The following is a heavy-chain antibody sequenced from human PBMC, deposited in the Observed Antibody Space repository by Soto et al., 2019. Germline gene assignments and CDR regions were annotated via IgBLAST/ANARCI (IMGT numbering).Heavy chain of an antibody. Sequence: PSETLSLTCAVYGGSFSGYYWSWIRQPPGKGLEWIGEINHSGSTNYNPSLKSRVTISVDTSKNQFSLKLSSVTAADTAVYYCASPRRGYYDSSGYAYYFDYWGQGTLVTVSS. CDR1: GGSFSGYY. V-gene: IGHV4-34*01. CDR3: ASPRRGYYDSSGYAYYFDY. D-gene: IGHD3-22*01. CDR2: INHSGST. J-gene: IGHJ4*02.